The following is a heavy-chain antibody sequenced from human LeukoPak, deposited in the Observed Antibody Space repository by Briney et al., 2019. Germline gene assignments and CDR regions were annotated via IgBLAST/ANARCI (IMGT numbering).Heavy chain of an antibody. J-gene: IGHJ4*02. Sequence: PGGSLRLSCVASGFTLRSYGMNWVRQAPGKGLEWVSYISTTSYYINYADSVKGRFTISRDDAKNSLYLQMNSLRAEDTAVYYCARDASGSSTGLIDSWGQGTLVTVSS. D-gene: IGHD1-26*01. CDR2: ISTTSYYI. V-gene: IGHV3-21*01. CDR3: ARDASGSSTGLIDS. CDR1: GFTLRSYG.